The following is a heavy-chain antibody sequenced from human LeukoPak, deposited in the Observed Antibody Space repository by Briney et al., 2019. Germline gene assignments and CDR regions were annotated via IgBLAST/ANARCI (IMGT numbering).Heavy chain of an antibody. J-gene: IGHJ4*02. CDR3: ARAPNSGSYHDY. V-gene: IGHV4-34*01. Sequence: SETLSLTCAVYGGSFSGYNWSWIRQPPGKGLEWIGEINHSGSTNHNPSLKSRVTISVDTSKDQFSLKLSSVTAADTAVYYCARAPNSGSYHDYWGQGTLVTVSS. CDR2: INHSGST. CDR1: GGSFSGYN. D-gene: IGHD1-26*01.